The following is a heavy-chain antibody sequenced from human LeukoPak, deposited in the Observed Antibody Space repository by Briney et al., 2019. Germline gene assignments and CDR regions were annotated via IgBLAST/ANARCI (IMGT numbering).Heavy chain of an antibody. CDR1: GFTFSSYS. CDR2: ISSSSSYI. Sequence: GGSLRLSCAASGFTFSSYSMNWVRQAPGKGLEWVSSISSSSSYIYYADSVKGRFTISRDNAKNSLYLQMNSLRAEDTAVYYCARVSVAAAGPFDYWGQGTLVTVSS. J-gene: IGHJ4*02. D-gene: IGHD6-13*01. CDR3: ARVSVAAAGPFDY. V-gene: IGHV3-21*01.